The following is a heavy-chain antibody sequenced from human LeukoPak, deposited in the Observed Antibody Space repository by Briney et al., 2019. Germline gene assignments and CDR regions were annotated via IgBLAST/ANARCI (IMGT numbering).Heavy chain of an antibody. CDR3: ARGPRISIFGVITGAFDY. V-gene: IGHV3-11*04. D-gene: IGHD3-3*01. CDR1: GFTFTDYY. CDR2: IRSSGSTI. J-gene: IGHJ4*02. Sequence: GGSLRLSCAASGFTFTDYYMGWIRQAPGKGLEWVSCIRSSGSTIYYADSVKGRFTISRDNAKNSLYLQMNSLRAEDTAVYYCARGPRISIFGVITGAFDYWGQGTLVTVSS.